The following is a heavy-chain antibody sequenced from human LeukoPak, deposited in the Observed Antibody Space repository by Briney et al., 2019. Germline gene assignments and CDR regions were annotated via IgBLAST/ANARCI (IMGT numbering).Heavy chain of an antibody. J-gene: IGHJ5*02. CDR1: GFTLSNHW. D-gene: IGHD5-18*01. CDR3: ARDVGYRSWFDP. V-gene: IGHV3-7*01. Sequence: GGSLRLSCAASGFTLSNHWMTWVRQVPGRGPEWVANVNRDGSETYYLDSAKGRFTISRDNVKNSLYLQMNSLTAEDTAMYYCARDVGYRSWFDPWGQGTLVTVSS. CDR2: VNRDGSET.